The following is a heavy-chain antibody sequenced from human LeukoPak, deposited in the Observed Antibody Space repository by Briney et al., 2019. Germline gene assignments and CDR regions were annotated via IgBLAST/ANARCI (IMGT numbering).Heavy chain of an antibody. CDR2: IKQDGSEK. CDR1: GFTFSSYW. CDR3: AKEESIVGPTYPDY. V-gene: IGHV3-7*01. Sequence: GGSLRLSCAASGFTFSSYWMSWVRQAPGKGLEWVANIKQDGSEKYYVDSVKGRFTISKDNAKNSLYLQMNSLRAEDTAVYYCAKEESIVGPTYPDYWGQGTLVTVSS. J-gene: IGHJ4*02. D-gene: IGHD1-26*01.